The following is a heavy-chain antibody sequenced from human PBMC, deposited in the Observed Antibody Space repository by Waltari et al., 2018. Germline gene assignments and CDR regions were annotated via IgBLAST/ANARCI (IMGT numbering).Heavy chain of an antibody. J-gene: IGHJ4*02. CDR2: MRGSGGGT. V-gene: IGHV3-23*01. CDR3: ARAYNWNDFFDF. D-gene: IGHD1-1*01. Sequence: EVQLLESGGGLVQPGGSLRLSCAASGLTFINYGMSWVRQAPGEGLEWVSGMRGSGGGTYYADSVKGRFTIARDNSKNTLYLQMNSLRADDSAFYYCARAYNWNDFFDFWGLGTLVTVSS. CDR1: GLTFINYG.